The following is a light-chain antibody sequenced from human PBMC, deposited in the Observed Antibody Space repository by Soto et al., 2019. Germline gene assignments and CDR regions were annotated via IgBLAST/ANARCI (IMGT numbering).Light chain of an antibody. CDR1: SSSIGTNY. J-gene: IGLJ1*01. V-gene: IGLV1-47*01. Sequence: HSVLTQPPSASGTPGQRVTISCSGSSSSIGTNYVYWYQQLPGTAPKLLIYKNNQRPSGVPDRFSGSKSGTSASLAISGLRSEDEADYHCASWDDSLSGYVFGTGTKLTVL. CDR3: ASWDDSLSGYV. CDR2: KNN.